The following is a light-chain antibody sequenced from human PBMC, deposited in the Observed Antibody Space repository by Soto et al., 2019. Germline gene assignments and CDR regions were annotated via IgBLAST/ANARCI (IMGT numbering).Light chain of an antibody. CDR1: SSNVGGYNF. J-gene: IGLJ2*01. CDR2: EVN. V-gene: IGLV2-23*02. Sequence: QSVLTQPASVSGSPGQSIAISCTGTSSNVGGYNFVSWYQQHPGKAPKLLIYEVNKRPSGVSNRFSGSKSDNTASLTISGLQPEDEADYYCCSYGGDRIFGGGTKLTVL. CDR3: CSYGGDRI.